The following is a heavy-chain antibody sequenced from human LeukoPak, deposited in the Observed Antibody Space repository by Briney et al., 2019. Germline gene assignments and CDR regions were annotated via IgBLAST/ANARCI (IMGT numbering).Heavy chain of an antibody. V-gene: IGHV4-34*01. Sequence: SETLSLTCAVSGGPFSGYFWGWIRQSSGKGLEWIGEIHNSGTTNYNPSLNSRVTISEDTSKNRFYLNLSSVTAADTAVYYCARRYYYNLGSFPFDFWGQGTLVTVSS. CDR1: GGPFSGYF. CDR3: ARRYYYNLGSFPFDF. CDR2: IHNSGTT. D-gene: IGHD3-10*01. J-gene: IGHJ4*02.